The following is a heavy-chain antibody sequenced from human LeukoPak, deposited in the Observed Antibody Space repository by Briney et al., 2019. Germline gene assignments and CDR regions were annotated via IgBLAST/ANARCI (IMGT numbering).Heavy chain of an antibody. D-gene: IGHD6-19*01. CDR1: GFTFDDYA. V-gene: IGHV3-9*01. CDR3: AAGSSGWYNY. CDR2: ISWNSGSI. Sequence: PGGSLRLSCAASGFTFDDYAMHWVRQAPGKGLEGVLGISWNSGSIGYADSVKGRFTISRDNAKNSLYLQMNSLRAEDTALYYCAAGSSGWYNYWGQGTLVTVSS. J-gene: IGHJ4*02.